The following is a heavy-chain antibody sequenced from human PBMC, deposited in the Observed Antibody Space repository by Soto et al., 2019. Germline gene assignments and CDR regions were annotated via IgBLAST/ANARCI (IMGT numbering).Heavy chain of an antibody. CDR3: AKNETTRPWLDP. Sequence: QVQLQESGPGLVKASQTLSLTCTFSGGSIRNGNYYWSWIRQLPGKGLEWIGNIYYIGTTSYNPSIKSRAIISIDTSKNQFSLELTSVLDADTDVHYCAKNETTRPWLDPWGQGTLVTVSS. V-gene: IGHV4-31*03. J-gene: IGHJ5*02. D-gene: IGHD1-1*01. CDR1: GGSIRNGNYY. CDR2: IYYIGTT.